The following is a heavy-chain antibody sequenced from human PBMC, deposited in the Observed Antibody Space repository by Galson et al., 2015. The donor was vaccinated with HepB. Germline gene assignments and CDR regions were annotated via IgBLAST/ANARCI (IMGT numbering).Heavy chain of an antibody. CDR2: IYPGDSDT. J-gene: IGHJ3*02. D-gene: IGHD2/OR15-2a*01. CDR3: ARRPLESYDAFDI. CDR1: GYTFTSYW. V-gene: IGHV5-51*03. Sequence: QSGAEVKKPGESLKISCQGSGYTFTSYWIGWVRQMPGKGLEWMGIIYPGDSDTRYSPSFQGQVTISADKSISTAYLQWSSLKASDTAMYYCARRPLESYDAFDIWGQGTMVTVSS.